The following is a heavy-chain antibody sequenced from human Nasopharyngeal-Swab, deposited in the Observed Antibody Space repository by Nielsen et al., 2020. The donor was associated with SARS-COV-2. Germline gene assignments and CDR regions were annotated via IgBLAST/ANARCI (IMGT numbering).Heavy chain of an antibody. V-gene: IGHV1-46*01. CDR2: INPSGGST. CDR3: ARDETAAPGIAAAAALDY. D-gene: IGHD6-13*01. Sequence: ASVQVSCKASGYTFTSYYMHWVRQAPGQGLEWMGIINPSGGSTSYAQKFQGRVTMTRDTSTSTVYMELSSLRSEDTAVYYCARDETAAPGIAAAAALDYWGQGTLVTVSS. CDR1: GYTFTSYY. J-gene: IGHJ4*02.